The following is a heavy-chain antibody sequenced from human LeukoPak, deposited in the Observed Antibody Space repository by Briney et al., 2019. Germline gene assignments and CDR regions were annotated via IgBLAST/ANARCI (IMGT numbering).Heavy chain of an antibody. CDR1: GGSISSGGYS. Sequence: NPSETLSLTCAVSGGSISSGGYSWSWLRQPPGKGLEWIGYIYHSGSTYYNPSLKSRVTISVDRSKNQFSLKLSSVTAADTAVYYCARATISSGYTHDYWGQGTLVTVSS. D-gene: IGHD5-12*01. CDR2: IYHSGST. CDR3: ARATISSGYTHDY. V-gene: IGHV4-30-2*01. J-gene: IGHJ4*02.